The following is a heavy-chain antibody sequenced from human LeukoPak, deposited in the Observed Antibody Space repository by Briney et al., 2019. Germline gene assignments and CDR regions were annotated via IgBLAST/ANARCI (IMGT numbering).Heavy chain of an antibody. J-gene: IGHJ4*02. V-gene: IGHV3-11*01. D-gene: IGHD3-9*01. Sequence: PGGSLRLSCAASGFTFSDYYMSWIRQARGKGLEWVSYISSSCSTIYYADSVKGRFTLSRDNAKNSLYLQMNSLRAEDTAVYYCARSTSRGRYFDWPTEFDYWGQGTLVTVSS. CDR3: ARSTSRGRYFDWPTEFDY. CDR2: ISSSCSTI. CDR1: GFTFSDYY.